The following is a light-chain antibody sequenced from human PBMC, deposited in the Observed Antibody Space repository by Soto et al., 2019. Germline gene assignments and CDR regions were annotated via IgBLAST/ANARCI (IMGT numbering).Light chain of an antibody. CDR1: QSVNNK. J-gene: IGKJ1*01. CDR3: QQYNNWPPWT. V-gene: IGKV3-15*01. Sequence: EIVLTQSPATLSVSPGERATLSCRASQSVNNKVAWYQQKPGQAPRLLIYGASTRATGIPARFSGSGSGTEFTLTISSLQSEDFAVYYCQQYNNWPPWTFGQGTKVDIK. CDR2: GAS.